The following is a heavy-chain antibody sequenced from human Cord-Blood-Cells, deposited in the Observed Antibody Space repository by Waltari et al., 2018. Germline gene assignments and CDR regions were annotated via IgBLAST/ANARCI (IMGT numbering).Heavy chain of an antibody. CDR2: IYYSGST. J-gene: IGHJ3*02. D-gene: IGHD2-2*01. CDR3: ARGACSSTSCYPSDAFDI. CDR1: GGSISSSSYY. Sequence: LTCTVSGGSISSSSYYWGWIRQPPGTGLEWIGSIYYSGSTYYNPSLKSRVTISVDTPKSQFSLKLSSGTAADTAVYYCARGACSSTSCYPSDAFDIWGQGTMVTVSS. V-gene: IGHV4-39*01.